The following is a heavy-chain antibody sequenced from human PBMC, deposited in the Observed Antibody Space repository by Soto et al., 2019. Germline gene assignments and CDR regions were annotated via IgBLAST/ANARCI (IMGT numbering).Heavy chain of an antibody. J-gene: IGHJ3*01. CDR1: GGSISSGGYY. CDR3: GFGRFPSPVSDF. D-gene: IGHD3-10*01. V-gene: IGHV4-31*03. CDR2: IYYSGST. Sequence: PSETLSLTCTVSGGSISSGGYYWSWIRQHPGKGLEWIGYIYYSGSTYYNPSLKSRVTISVDTSKNQFSLKLSSVTAADTAVYYCGFGRFPSPVSDFCGQGIMVTVSS.